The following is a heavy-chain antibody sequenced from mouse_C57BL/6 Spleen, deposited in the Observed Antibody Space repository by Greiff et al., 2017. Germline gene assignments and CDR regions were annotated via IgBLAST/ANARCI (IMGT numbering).Heavy chain of an antibody. CDR3: ARERYYGSSYPWYFDV. V-gene: IGHV1-9*01. J-gene: IGHJ1*03. D-gene: IGHD1-1*01. CDR2: ILPGSGST. Sequence: QVQLQQSGAELMKPGASVKLSCKATGYTFTGYWIEWVKQRPGHGLEWIGEILPGSGSTNYNEKFKGKATFTADKSSNTAYMQLSSLTTEDSAIXYCARERYYGSSYPWYFDVWGTGTTVTVSS. CDR1: GYTFTGYW.